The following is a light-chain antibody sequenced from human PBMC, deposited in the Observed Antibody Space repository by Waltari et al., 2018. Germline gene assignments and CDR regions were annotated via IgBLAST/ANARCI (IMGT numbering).Light chain of an antibody. J-gene: IGLJ2*01. CDR3: SSYTGNYKSI. CDR1: GSDVGAYNF. V-gene: IGLV2-8*01. CDR2: EVD. Sequence: QSALTQVPSASGSPGQSVTISCTGTGSDVGAYNFVSWYQQHPGKAPKLMFYEVDKRPSGVPDLCSGSRSGNTAALTVSGLQAEDEADYYCSSYTGNYKSIFGGGTKLTVL.